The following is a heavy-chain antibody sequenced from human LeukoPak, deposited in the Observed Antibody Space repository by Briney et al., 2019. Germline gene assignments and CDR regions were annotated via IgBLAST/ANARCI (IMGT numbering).Heavy chain of an antibody. V-gene: IGHV3-21*01. CDR3: ARDRYCSGGSCYYYYYYVDV. D-gene: IGHD2-15*01. Sequence: GGSLRLSCAASGFTFSSYSMNWVRQAPGKGLEWVSSISSSSSYIYYADSVKGRFTISRDNAKNSLYLQMNSLRAEDTAVYYCARDRYCSGGSCYYYYYYVDVWGKGTTVTVSS. CDR2: ISSSSSYI. CDR1: GFTFSSYS. J-gene: IGHJ6*03.